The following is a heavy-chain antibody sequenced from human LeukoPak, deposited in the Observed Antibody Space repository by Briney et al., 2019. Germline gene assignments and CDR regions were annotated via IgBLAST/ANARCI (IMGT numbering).Heavy chain of an antibody. J-gene: IGHJ4*02. Sequence: GGSLRLSCAASGFTFSSYAMSWVRQAPGKGLEGVGFIRSKVYGGTPEYAASVKGRFTISRDDSKGIAYLQMNSLKTEDTAVYYCTRDQTPYYWGQGTLVTVSS. CDR2: IRSKVYGGTP. CDR1: GFTFSSYA. V-gene: IGHV3-49*04. CDR3: TRDQTPYY.